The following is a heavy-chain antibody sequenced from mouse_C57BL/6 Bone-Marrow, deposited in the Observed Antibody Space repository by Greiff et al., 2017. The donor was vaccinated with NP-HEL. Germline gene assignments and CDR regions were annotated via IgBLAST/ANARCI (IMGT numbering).Heavy chain of an antibody. Sequence: VKLQESGPELVKPGASVKISSKASGYAFSSSWMNWVKQRPGKGLEWIGRIYPGDGDTNYNGKFKGKATLTADKSSSTAYMQLSSLTSEDSAVYFCARDYYGSSYGWFAYWGQGTLVTVSA. CDR3: ARDYYGSSYGWFAY. V-gene: IGHV1-82*01. D-gene: IGHD1-1*01. CDR1: GYAFSSSW. J-gene: IGHJ3*01. CDR2: IYPGDGDT.